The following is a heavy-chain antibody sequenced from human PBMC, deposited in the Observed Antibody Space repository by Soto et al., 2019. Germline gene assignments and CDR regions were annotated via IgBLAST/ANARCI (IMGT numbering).Heavy chain of an antibody. D-gene: IGHD3-10*01. CDR2: ISSSSEYI. CDR1: GFTFSSYS. Sequence: EVQLVESGGGLVKPGGSLRLSCAASGFTFSSYSMNWVRQAPGKWLEWVSSISSSSEYIYYADSVKGRFTISRDNAKNSLFLQMNSLRAEDTAVYYCARDHPYYGSWSYPLDYWGQGILVTVSS. V-gene: IGHV3-21*01. CDR3: ARDHPYYGSWSYPLDY. J-gene: IGHJ4*02.